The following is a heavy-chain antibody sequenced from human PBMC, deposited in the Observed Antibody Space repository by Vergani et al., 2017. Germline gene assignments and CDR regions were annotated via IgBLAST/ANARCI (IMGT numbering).Heavy chain of an antibody. V-gene: IGHV3-72*01. CDR1: GLTFSDRY. Sequence: EVQLVESGGGLVQPGGSLRLSCAASGLTFSDRYMDWVRQAPGKGLEWIGGSRNKTKNHTTEYATSVRGSYTIPNDDSKNSLYLQMDSMQTDDTAVYYCARDLHPGAACMDVLGKGTTVTVSS. D-gene: IGHD2-15*01. J-gene: IGHJ6*03. CDR2: SRNKTKNHTT. CDR3: ARDLHPGAACMDV.